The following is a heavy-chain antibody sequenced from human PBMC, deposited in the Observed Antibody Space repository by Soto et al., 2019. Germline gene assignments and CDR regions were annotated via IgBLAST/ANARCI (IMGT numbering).Heavy chain of an antibody. V-gene: IGHV4-39*01. CDR2: IYYGRST. D-gene: IGHD5-12*01. J-gene: IGHJ3*02. Sequence: SETLSLTCSVSGASITSTSSYWGWIRQPPGKGLEWIAYIYYGRSTYYNPSLKSRVTISVDTSKNQFSLKLSSVTAADTAVYYCARHFYQATWYDAFDIWGQGTMVTVSS. CDR1: GASITSTSSY. CDR3: ARHFYQATWYDAFDI.